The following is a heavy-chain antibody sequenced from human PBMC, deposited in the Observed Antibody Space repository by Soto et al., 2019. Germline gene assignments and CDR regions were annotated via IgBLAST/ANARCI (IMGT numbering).Heavy chain of an antibody. J-gene: IGHJ6*03. CDR3: ARETTVPTSNFYYYSLDV. CDR1: GGTFSSYT. D-gene: IGHD1-1*01. CDR2: IIPILGIA. V-gene: IGHV1-69*08. Sequence: QVQLVQSGAEVKRPGSSVKVSCKASGGTFSSYTISWVRQAPGQGLEWMGRIIPILGIANYGQKFQGRVTITADTSTSTAYMDLSSLISEDTAVYYCARETTVPTSNFYYYSLDVLGKGTPVTVSS.